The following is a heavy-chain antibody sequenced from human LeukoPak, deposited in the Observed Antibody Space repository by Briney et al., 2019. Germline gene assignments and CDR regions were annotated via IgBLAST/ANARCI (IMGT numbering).Heavy chain of an antibody. J-gene: IGHJ4*02. D-gene: IGHD3-22*01. Sequence: SETLSLTCAVSGTSLSSYYWTWIRQPPGKGLEWIGYIDYSGNTDYNPSLKSRVTISVDTSKNQFSLRLSSVTAADTAVYYCARNGYYDSYFEYWGQGILVTVSS. CDR2: IDYSGNT. V-gene: IGHV4-59*01. CDR1: GTSLSSYY. CDR3: ARNGYYDSYFEY.